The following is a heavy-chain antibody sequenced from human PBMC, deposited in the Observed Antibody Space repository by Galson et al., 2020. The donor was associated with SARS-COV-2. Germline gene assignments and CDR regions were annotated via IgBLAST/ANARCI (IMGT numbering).Heavy chain of an antibody. V-gene: IGHV1-69*13. CDR3: ARDREVDTAMGDWYFDL. Sequence: SVKVSCKASGGTFSSYAISWVRQVPGQGLEWMGGIIPIFGTANYAQKFQGRVTITADESTSTAYMELSSLRSEDTAVYYCARDREVDTAMGDWYFDLWGRGTLVTVSS. CDR2: IIPIFGTA. CDR1: GGTFSSYA. J-gene: IGHJ2*01. D-gene: IGHD5-18*01.